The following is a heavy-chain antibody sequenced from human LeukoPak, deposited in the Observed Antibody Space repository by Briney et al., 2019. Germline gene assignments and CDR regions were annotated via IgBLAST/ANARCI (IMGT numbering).Heavy chain of an antibody. Sequence: GGSLRLSCAASGFTFSSYSMNWVRQAPGKGLEWVSSIGSSSSYIYYADSVKGRFTISRDNAKNSLYLQMNSLRAEDTAVYYCARLTEWAFDIWGQGTMVTVSS. D-gene: IGHD1-14*01. J-gene: IGHJ3*02. CDR2: IGSSSSYI. CDR1: GFTFSSYS. CDR3: ARLTEWAFDI. V-gene: IGHV3-21*01.